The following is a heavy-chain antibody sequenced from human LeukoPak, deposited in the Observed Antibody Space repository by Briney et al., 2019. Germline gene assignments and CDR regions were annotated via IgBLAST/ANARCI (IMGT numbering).Heavy chain of an antibody. CDR3: ARREGSGNYYSDY. CDR1: GGSVSNSRYY. J-gene: IGHJ4*02. V-gene: IGHV4-61*05. Sequence: SETLSLTCTVSGGSVSNSRYYWGWIRQPPGKGLEWIGYIYYSGSTNYNPSLKSRVTISVDTSKNQFSLKLSSVTAADTAVYYCARREGSGNYYSDYWGQGTLVTVSS. D-gene: IGHD3-10*01. CDR2: IYYSGST.